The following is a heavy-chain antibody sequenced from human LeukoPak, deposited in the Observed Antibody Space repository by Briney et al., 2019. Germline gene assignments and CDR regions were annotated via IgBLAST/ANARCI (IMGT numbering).Heavy chain of an antibody. Sequence: PGGSLRLSCAASGFTFNSYEMNWVRQAPGKGLECVSYISSSGSTIYYADSVKGRFTISRDNAKNSLYLQMNSLRAEDAAVYYCARAYLHDYGDYQWFDPWGQGTLVTVSS. J-gene: IGHJ5*02. CDR3: ARAYLHDYGDYQWFDP. V-gene: IGHV3-48*03. CDR2: ISSSGSTI. D-gene: IGHD4-17*01. CDR1: GFTFNSYE.